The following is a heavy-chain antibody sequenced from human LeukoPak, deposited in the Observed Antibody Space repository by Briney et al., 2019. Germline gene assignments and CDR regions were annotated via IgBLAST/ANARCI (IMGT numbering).Heavy chain of an antibody. V-gene: IGHV4-4*02. CDR2: IYHSGST. Sequence: PSETLSLTCAVSGGSIGSTNWWSWVRQPPGKGLEWIGEIYHSGSTYYNPSLKSRVTISVDTSKNQFSLKLSSVTAADTAVYYCARAWTEVDYWGQGTLVTVSS. D-gene: IGHD3/OR15-3a*01. CDR1: GGSIGSTNW. J-gene: IGHJ4*02. CDR3: ARAWTEVDY.